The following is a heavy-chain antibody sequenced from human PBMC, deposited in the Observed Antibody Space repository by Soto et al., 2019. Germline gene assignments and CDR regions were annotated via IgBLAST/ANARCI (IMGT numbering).Heavy chain of an antibody. Sequence: EVQLLESGGGLVQPGGFLRLSCAASGFTFGSSGMSWVRQAPGKGLEWISGLSGSGGSTYYADSVKGRFTISRDTSKSTLYLQMHSLRVEDTAVYYCAKDSGYDHTDWGQGTLVTVSS. V-gene: IGHV3-23*01. CDR1: GFTFGSSG. CDR2: LSGSGGST. J-gene: IGHJ4*02. CDR3: AKDSGYDHTD. D-gene: IGHD5-12*01.